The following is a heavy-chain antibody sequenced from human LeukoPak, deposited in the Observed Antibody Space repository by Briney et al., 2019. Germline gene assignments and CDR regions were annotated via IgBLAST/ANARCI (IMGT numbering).Heavy chain of an antibody. CDR1: GGTFSSYA. Sequence: SMKVSCKASGGTFSSYAIGWVRQAPGQGLEWMGRIIPILGIANYAQKFQGRVTITADKSTSTAYMELSSLRSEDTAVYYCARGAYYYDSSGGDAFDIWGQGTMVTVSS. V-gene: IGHV1-69*04. D-gene: IGHD3-22*01. J-gene: IGHJ3*02. CDR2: IIPILGIA. CDR3: ARGAYYYDSSGGDAFDI.